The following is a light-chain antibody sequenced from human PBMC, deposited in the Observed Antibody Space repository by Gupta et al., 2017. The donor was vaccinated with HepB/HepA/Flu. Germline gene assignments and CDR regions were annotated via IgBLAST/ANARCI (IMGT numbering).Light chain of an antibody. CDR3: QQYGSSPFT. CDR1: QSVSSSY. Sequence: VLTQSPGTLSLSPGERATLSCSASQSVSSSYLAWYQQKPGQAPKLLIYGASSRATGISDRFSGSGSGTDFTLTISRLDPEDFAVYYCQQYGSSPFTFGPGTKVDIK. V-gene: IGKV3-20*01. CDR2: GAS. J-gene: IGKJ3*01.